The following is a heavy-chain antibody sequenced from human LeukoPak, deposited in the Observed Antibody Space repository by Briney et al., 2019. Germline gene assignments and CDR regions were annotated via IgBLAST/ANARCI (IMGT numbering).Heavy chain of an antibody. V-gene: IGHV4-59*01. CDR3: ARGKQNTMVRGVITNWFDP. CDR1: GGSIRSYY. Sequence: SETLSLTCTVSGGSIRSYYWSWIRQPPGKGLEWIGYIYHTGSTNYNPSLKSRVTISVDTSENQFSLKLSSVTAAGTAVYYCARGKQNTMVRGVITNWFDPWGQGTLVTVSS. J-gene: IGHJ5*02. CDR2: IYHTGST. D-gene: IGHD3-10*01.